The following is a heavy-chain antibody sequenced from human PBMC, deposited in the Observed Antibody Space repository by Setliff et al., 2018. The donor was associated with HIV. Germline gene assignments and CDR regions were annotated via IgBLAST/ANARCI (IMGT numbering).Heavy chain of an antibody. J-gene: IGHJ5*02. Sequence: PSETLSLTCTVSGSSISSNYYWAWIRQAPGKGLEWIGCIDASANTYYIPSLKGRATISIDTSKNQLSLKLRSVTAADTAVYCARIGSGWSVGWFDPWGQGTLVTVSS. CDR1: GSSISSNYY. V-gene: IGHV4-38-2*02. CDR2: IDASANT. D-gene: IGHD6-13*01. CDR3: ARIGSGWSVGWFDP.